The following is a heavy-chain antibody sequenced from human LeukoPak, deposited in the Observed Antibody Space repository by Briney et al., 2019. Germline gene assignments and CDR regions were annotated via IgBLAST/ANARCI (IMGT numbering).Heavy chain of an antibody. D-gene: IGHD3-3*01. V-gene: IGHV3-23*01. Sequence: PGGSLRLSCAASGFTVSSNYMSWVRQAPGKGLEWVSHISGSGGTIHYADSVKGRFTISRDNSKNTLFLQMNSLRADDTAIYYCAKTMALFGYFDYWGQGTLATVSS. CDR1: GFTVSSNY. CDR2: ISGSGGTI. J-gene: IGHJ4*02. CDR3: AKTMALFGYFDY.